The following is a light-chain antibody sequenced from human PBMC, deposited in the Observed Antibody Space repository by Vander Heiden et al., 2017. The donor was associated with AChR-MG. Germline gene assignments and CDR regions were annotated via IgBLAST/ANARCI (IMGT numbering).Light chain of an antibody. V-gene: IGLV3-21*02. CDR3: QVWDSDGDHPV. CDR1: RVRHMR. J-gene: IGLJ3*02. Sequence: SSGLTPKSSVSVPPGPTASLTCGGQRVRHMRVHWYRQRLGQAPVLVLFNDKARPSGFPERFSGSNTGNTATLTSSRVEPGDEADYFCQVWDSDGDHPVFGGGTQLTVL. CDR2: NDK.